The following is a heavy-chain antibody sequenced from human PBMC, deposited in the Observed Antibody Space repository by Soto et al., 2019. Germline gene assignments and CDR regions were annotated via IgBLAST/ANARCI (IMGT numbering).Heavy chain of an antibody. J-gene: IGHJ4*02. Sequence: QVQLQQWGAGLLKPSETLSLNCAVTGGSLSGYYWSWIRQPPGKGLEWIGEVKDGGHTNYSPSLRGRATASFXTSNNQFSLRLNSVTAADTGVYYCARGQEGVVATHWDQGSLVTVSS. D-gene: IGHD5-12*01. V-gene: IGHV4-34*01. CDR3: ARGQEGVVATH. CDR1: GGSLSGYY. CDR2: VKDGGHT.